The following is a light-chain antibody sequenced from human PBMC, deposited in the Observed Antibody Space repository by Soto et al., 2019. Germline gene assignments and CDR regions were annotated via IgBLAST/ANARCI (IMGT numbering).Light chain of an antibody. CDR1: QPIASN. CDR2: GAS. V-gene: IGKV3-15*01. CDR3: QQYNNWPYT. J-gene: IGKJ2*01. Sequence: EILMTQSPATVSVSQGGRATLSCRASQPIASNVAWYQQRPGQPPRLLIFGASTRASDVPDGFTGSGSGTQFTLTIASLHSEDFAVYFCQQYNNWPYTFGQGTKVDIK.